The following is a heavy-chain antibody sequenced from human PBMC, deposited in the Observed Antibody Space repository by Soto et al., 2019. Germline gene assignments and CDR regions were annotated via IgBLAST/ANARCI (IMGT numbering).Heavy chain of an antibody. Sequence: QVQVVESGGGVVQPGRSLRLSCVASGFTFSNFGMHWVRQAPGKGLGWVAVIWNDGKNKYYADSAEGRFTVSRDNSKNTLYLQMNSLTAEDTAVYYCASDPGQDEAMDYWGQGTLVTVSS. V-gene: IGHV3-33*01. CDR2: IWNDGKNK. J-gene: IGHJ4*02. CDR1: GFTFSNFG. CDR3: ASDPGQDEAMDY.